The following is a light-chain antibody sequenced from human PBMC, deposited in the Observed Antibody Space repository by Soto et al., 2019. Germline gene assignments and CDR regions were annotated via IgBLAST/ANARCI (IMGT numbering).Light chain of an antibody. Sequence: ESVLTQSPGTLSLSPGERATLSCRASQSVSSYLAWYQQKPGQAPRLLIYDASSRATGIPDRFSGSGSGTDFTLTISRLEPEDFAVYYCQHYDSSPWTFGQGTKVEIK. CDR2: DAS. CDR1: QSVSSY. V-gene: IGKV3-20*01. CDR3: QHYDSSPWT. J-gene: IGKJ1*01.